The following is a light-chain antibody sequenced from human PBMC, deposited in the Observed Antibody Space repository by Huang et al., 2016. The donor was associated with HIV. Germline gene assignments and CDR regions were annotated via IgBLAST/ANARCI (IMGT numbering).Light chain of an antibody. J-gene: IGKJ4*01. V-gene: IGKV3-15*01. CDR2: DAS. CDR3: QQYNDWPPLT. CDR1: HSVDSD. Sequence: EIEMTQSPATLSVSPGERATLSRRASHSVDSDLAWYQQKPGQAPRLLIYDASTRATGISAKFNGTGSGTEFSLSITNRQSEDFAVYYCQQYNDWPPLTFGGGTKVEI.